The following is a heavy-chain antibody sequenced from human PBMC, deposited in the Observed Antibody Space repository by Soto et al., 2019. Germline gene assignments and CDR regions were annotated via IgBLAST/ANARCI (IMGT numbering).Heavy chain of an antibody. V-gene: IGHV4-61*01. CDR2: IYYSGST. Sequence: SETLSLTCTLSGASVNSANYYWSWIRQPPGKGLEWIGFIYYSGSTKYNPSLKSRVTISLDTSNNQISLILTSVTAADTAVYYCTRDTSGYDPTYWGRGTLVTVSS. CDR3: TRDTSGYDPTY. D-gene: IGHD3-22*01. CDR1: GASVNSANYY. J-gene: IGHJ4*02.